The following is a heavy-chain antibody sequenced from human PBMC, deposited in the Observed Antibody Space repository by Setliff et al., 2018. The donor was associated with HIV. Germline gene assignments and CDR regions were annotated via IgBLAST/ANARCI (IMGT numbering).Heavy chain of an antibody. CDR3: ARIPPQRLLGYFDN. V-gene: IGHV3-48*04. D-gene: IGHD6-19*01. CDR2: ISGTSSTI. J-gene: IGHJ4*02. Sequence: RLSCAASGFTFSTYSMNWVRQAPGKGLEWLAFISGTSSTIYYADSVRGRFTISRDNVKSSLYLQINSLRANDTAVYYCARIPPQRLLGYFDNWGQGTLVTVS. CDR1: GFTFSTYS.